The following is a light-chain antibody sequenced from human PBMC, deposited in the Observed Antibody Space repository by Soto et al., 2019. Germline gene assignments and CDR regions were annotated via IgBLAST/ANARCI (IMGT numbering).Light chain of an antibody. J-gene: IGKJ1*01. CDR3: HQYNGWPRT. CDR1: ESVDIN. V-gene: IGKV3-15*01. CDR2: GAS. Sequence: EIVLMQSPPTLSVSPGERVTLSSRASESVDINLAWYQQKPGQAPRLLIYGASTRATVIPARFSGSGSGTEFTLTISILQSEDFAVYYCHQYNGWPRTFGQGTKVVIK.